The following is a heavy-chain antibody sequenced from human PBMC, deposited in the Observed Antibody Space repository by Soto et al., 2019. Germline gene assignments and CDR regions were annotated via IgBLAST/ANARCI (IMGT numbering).Heavy chain of an antibody. Sequence: GGSLRLSCAASGFTFSSYAMSWVRQAPGKGLEWVSAISGSGGSTYYADSVKGRFTISRDNSKNTLYLQMNSLRAEDTAVYYCAKSGSRNSSGSPSMDVWGQGTTVTVSS. V-gene: IGHV3-23*01. CDR1: GFTFSSYA. D-gene: IGHD3-22*01. CDR2: ISGSGGST. J-gene: IGHJ6*02. CDR3: AKSGSRNSSGSPSMDV.